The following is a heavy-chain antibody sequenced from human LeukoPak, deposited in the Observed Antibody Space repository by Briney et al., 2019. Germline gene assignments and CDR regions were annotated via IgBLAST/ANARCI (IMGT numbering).Heavy chain of an antibody. D-gene: IGHD3-10*01. CDR2: IYTSGST. Sequence: SETLSLTCTVSGGSISSYYWSWIRQPAGKGLEWIGRIYTSGSTNYNPSPKSRVNISLDTSKNQVSLRLNFVTAADTALYFCHMVRGGGYFDYWGQGTLVTVSS. CDR1: GGSISSYY. J-gene: IGHJ4*02. CDR3: HMVRGGGYFDY. V-gene: IGHV4-4*07.